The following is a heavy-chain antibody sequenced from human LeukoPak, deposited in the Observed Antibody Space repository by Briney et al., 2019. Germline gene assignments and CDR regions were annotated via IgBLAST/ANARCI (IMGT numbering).Heavy chain of an antibody. CDR1: GFTFSAHW. Sequence: GGSLRLSCAASGFTFSAHWMHWVRQTPGKGLEWVSVIYAGGSTYYADSVKGRFTFSRDNSKNTLYLQMNSLRAEDTAVYYCARGFNRGFDPWGQGTLVTVSS. J-gene: IGHJ5*02. CDR3: ARGFNRGFDP. D-gene: IGHD1-14*01. CDR2: IYAGGST. V-gene: IGHV3-53*01.